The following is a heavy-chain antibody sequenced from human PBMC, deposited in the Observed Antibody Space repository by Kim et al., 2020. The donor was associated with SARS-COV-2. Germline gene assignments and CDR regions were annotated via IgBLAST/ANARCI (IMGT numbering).Heavy chain of an antibody. CDR3: AKDLAMDSTDYYYYGMDV. Sequence: KGRFTISRDNAKNSLYLQMNSLRAEDTALYYCAKDLAMDSTDYYYYGMDVWGQGTTVTVSS. D-gene: IGHD3-22*01. V-gene: IGHV3-9*01. J-gene: IGHJ6*02.